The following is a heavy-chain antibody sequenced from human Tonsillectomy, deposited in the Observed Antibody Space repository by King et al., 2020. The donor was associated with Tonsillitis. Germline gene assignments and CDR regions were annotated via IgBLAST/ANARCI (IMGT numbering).Heavy chain of an antibody. V-gene: IGHV3-33*01. D-gene: IGHD3-16*01. CDR1: GFTFSSYG. Sequence: VQLVESGGGVVQPGRSLRLSCAASGFTFSSYGMHWVRQAPGEGLEWVAVIWYDGSNKYYADSVKGRFTISRDNSKNTLYLQMNSLRAEDTAVYYCARDMRGGAFDIWGQGTMVTVSS. CDR3: ARDMRGGAFDI. CDR2: IWYDGSNK. J-gene: IGHJ3*02.